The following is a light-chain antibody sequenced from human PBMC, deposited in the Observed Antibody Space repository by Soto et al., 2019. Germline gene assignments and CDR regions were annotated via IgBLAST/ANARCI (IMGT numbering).Light chain of an antibody. CDR1: QDISNW. J-gene: IGKJ4*01. CDR2: AAS. CDR3: QQTKSYPLA. V-gene: IGKV1-12*01. Sequence: DIQMTQSPSSVSASVGDRVTITCRASQDISNWLAWYQQRPGKAPNLLIYAASSLQTGVPSRFSGGGFGTDFTLTNSSLEPEDLATYDCQQTKSYPLAFGGGTKVEIK.